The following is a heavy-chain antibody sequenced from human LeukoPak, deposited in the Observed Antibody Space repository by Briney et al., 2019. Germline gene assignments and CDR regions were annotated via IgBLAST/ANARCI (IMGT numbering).Heavy chain of an antibody. CDR1: GFTFSSYS. CDR2: ISSSSSYI. J-gene: IGHJ4*02. V-gene: IGHV3-21*01. D-gene: IGHD3-22*01. CDR3: ARQYYYDSSGYSLDY. Sequence: GGSLRLSCAGSGFTFSSYSMNWVRQAPGKGLEWVSSISSSSSYIYYADSVKGRFTISRDNAKNSLCLQMNSLRAEDTAVYYCARQYYYDSSGYSLDYWGQGTLVTVSS.